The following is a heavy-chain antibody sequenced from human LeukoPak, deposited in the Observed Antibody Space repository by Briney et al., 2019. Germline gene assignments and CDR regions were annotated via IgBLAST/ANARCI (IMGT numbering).Heavy chain of an antibody. CDR3: ARDSISGVNGY. V-gene: IGHV1-69*05. CDR2: IIPIFGTA. Sequence: GSLVKFSCKASGGTYSSYAISWVRQAPGQGLEWMGRIIPIFGTANYAQKFQGRVTITTDESTSTAYMEMSSLRSEDNGVSYCARDSISGVNGYWGQGTLVTVSS. CDR1: GGTYSSYA. D-gene: IGHD3-9*01. J-gene: IGHJ4*02.